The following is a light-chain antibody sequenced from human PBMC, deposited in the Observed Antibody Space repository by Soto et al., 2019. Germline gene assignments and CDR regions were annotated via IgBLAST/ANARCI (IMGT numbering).Light chain of an antibody. CDR3: CSYAGSYTLV. CDR1: SSDVGGYHY. J-gene: IGLJ2*01. CDR2: DVN. V-gene: IGLV2-11*01. Sequence: QSALTQPRSVSGSPGQSVTLSCTGTSSDVGGYHYVSWYQHHPGKAPKIIIYDVNNRPSGVPDRFSGSKSGNTAYLTISGLQTDDEADYYCCSYAGSYTLVFGGGTKLTVL.